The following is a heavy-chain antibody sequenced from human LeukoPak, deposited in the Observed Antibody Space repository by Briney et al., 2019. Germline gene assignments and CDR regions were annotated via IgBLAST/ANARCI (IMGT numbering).Heavy chain of an antibody. D-gene: IGHD6-13*01. CDR3: ARVAAAAP. CDR1: GFTFSSYV. Sequence: GGSLRLSCAASGFTFSSYVMHWVRQAPGKGLEWVAIISYDGSNEYYADSVKGRFTISRDNSKNTLYLQMNSLRAADTAVYYCARVAAAAPWGQGTLVTVSS. V-gene: IGHV3-30*04. CDR2: ISYDGSNE. J-gene: IGHJ5*02.